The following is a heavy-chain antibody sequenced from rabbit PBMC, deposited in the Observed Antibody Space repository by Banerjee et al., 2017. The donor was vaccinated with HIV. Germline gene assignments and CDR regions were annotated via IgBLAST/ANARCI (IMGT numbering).Heavy chain of an antibody. Sequence: QSLEESGGGLVKPGASLTLTCKASGFSFSSSYCMCWVRQAPGKGLEWIACIYAGSSGSTWYASWAKGRFTISKTSSTTVTLQMTSLTAADTATYFCARARSAGYAGYGYPYFNFWGPGTLVTVS. CDR3: ARARSAGYAGYGYPYFNF. J-gene: IGHJ4*01. D-gene: IGHD7-1*01. CDR2: IYAGSSGST. CDR1: GFSFSSSYC. V-gene: IGHV1S40*01.